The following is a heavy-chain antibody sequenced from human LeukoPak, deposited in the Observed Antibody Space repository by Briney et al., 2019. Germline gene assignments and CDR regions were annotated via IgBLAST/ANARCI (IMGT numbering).Heavy chain of an antibody. CDR2: IKQDGSEQ. CDR3: ARDRSKDFWSGYLHYDY. D-gene: IGHD3-3*01. J-gene: IGHJ4*02. Sequence: PGGSLRLSCAASGFTFSDYWMSWVRQAPGKGLEWVANIKQDGSEQYYVDSVKGRFTISRDNAKNSLYLQMNSLRAEGAAVYYCARDRSKDFWSGYLHYDYWGQGTLVTVSS. CDR1: GFTFSDYW. V-gene: IGHV3-7*01.